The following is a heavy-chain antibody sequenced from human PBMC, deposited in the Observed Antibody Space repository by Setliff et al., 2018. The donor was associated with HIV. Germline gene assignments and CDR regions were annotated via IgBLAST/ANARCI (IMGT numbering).Heavy chain of an antibody. CDR2: IVVGRGNT. J-gene: IGHJ3*02. CDR3: VADPSISMVRGLILGSTFDI. D-gene: IGHD3-10*01. V-gene: IGHV1-58*01. CDR1: GFTFTDSA. Sequence: SVKVSCKASGFTFTDSAVQWVRQTRGQRLEWIGWIVVGRGNTNYAQQFQGRVTITRDMSTSTAYMELSSLRSEDTAVYYCVADPSISMVRGLILGSTFDIWGQGTMVPSPQ.